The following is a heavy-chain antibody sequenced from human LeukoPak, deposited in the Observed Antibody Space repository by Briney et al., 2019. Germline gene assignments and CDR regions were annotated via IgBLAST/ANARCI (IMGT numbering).Heavy chain of an antibody. Sequence: SETLSLTCTVSGGSISSYYWSWIRQPPGKGLEWIGYIYYSGSTNYNPSLKSRVTISVDTSKNQFSLKLSSVTAADTAVYYCAAGIGIAARPSRFDPWGQGTLVTVSS. CDR1: GGSISSYY. D-gene: IGHD6-6*01. V-gene: IGHV4-59*01. CDR2: IYYSGST. CDR3: AAGIGIAARPSRFDP. J-gene: IGHJ5*02.